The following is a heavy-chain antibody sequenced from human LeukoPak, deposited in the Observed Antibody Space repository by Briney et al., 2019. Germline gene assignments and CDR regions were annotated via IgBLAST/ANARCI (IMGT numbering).Heavy chain of an antibody. J-gene: IGHJ3*01. Sequence: SGGTLRLSCAASGFTFSSYWMSWVRQAPGKGLEWVSVIYSGGSTYYADSVKGRFTISRDNSKNTLYLQMNSLRAEDTAVYYCASWGWELLSFWGQGTRVTVSS. CDR2: IYSGGST. V-gene: IGHV3-66*01. CDR3: ASWGWELLSF. D-gene: IGHD1-26*01. CDR1: GFTFSSYW.